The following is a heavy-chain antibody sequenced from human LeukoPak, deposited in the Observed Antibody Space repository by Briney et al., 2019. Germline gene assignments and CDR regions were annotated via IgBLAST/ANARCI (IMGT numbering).Heavy chain of an antibody. CDR1: GGSFSGYY. J-gene: IGHJ6*02. CDR3: AREIHGMDV. V-gene: IGHV4-34*01. Sequence: SETLSLTCAVYGGSFSGYYWSWIRQPPGKGLEWIGEINHSGSTNYNPSLKSRVTISVDTSKNQFSLKLSSVTAADTAVYYCAREIHGMDVWGQGTTVTVSS. CDR2: INHSGST.